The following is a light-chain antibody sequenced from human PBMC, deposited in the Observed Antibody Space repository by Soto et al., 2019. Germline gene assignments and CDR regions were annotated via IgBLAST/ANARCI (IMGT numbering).Light chain of an antibody. CDR3: QQRSNWPWT. CDR1: QSVSSY. J-gene: IGKJ1*01. Sequence: EIVLTQSPATLSLSPGERATLSCRASQSVSSYLAWYQQKRGQAPRLXIYDASNRATGIPARFSGSGSGTDFTLTISSLEPEDFAVYYCQQRSNWPWTFGQGTKVDIK. CDR2: DAS. V-gene: IGKV3-11*01.